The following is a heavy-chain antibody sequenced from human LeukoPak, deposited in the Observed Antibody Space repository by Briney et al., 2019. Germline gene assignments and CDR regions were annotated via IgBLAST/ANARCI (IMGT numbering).Heavy chain of an antibody. D-gene: IGHD4-4*01. Sequence: ASVKVSCKASGYTFTSYGISWVRQAPGQGLEWMGIINPSGGSTSYAQKFQGRVTMTRDTSPSTVYMELSSLRSEDTAVYYCARASGYSNGYYYYGMDVWGQGTTVTVSS. J-gene: IGHJ6*02. CDR3: ARASGYSNGYYYYGMDV. CDR1: GYTFTSYG. V-gene: IGHV1-46*01. CDR2: INPSGGST.